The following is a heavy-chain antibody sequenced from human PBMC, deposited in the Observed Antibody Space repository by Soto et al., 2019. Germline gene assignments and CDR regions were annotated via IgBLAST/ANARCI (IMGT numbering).Heavy chain of an antibody. CDR3: ARDGIAAAGTGYYYYGIDV. CDR2: INPNSGGT. V-gene: IGHV1-2*04. CDR1: GYTFTGYY. D-gene: IGHD6-13*01. Sequence: ASVKVSCKASGYTFTGYYMHWVRQAPGQGLEWMGWINPNSGGTNYAQKFQGWVTMTRDTSISTAYMELSRLRSDDTAVYYCARDGIAAAGTGYYYYGIDVWGQGTTVTVSS. J-gene: IGHJ6*02.